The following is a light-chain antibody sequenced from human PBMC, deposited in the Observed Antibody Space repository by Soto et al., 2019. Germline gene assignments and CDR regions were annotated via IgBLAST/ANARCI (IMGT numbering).Light chain of an antibody. CDR1: QSVSST. CDR3: QQYNSWPRT. V-gene: IGKV3-15*01. CDR2: GTS. Sequence: EIVMTQSPATLSVSPGERATLPCRASQSVSSTLAWYQQKPGQAPKLLIYGTSTRATGIPARFSGSGFGTDFTLTFISLQSEDFAVYYCQQYNSWPRTFGQGTKVDIK. J-gene: IGKJ1*01.